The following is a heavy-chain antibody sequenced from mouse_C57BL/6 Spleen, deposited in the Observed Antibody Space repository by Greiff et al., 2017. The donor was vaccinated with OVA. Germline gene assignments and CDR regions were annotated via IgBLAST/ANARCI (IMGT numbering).Heavy chain of an antibody. CDR3: AKIYAWFAY. CDR2: IHPNNGGT. V-gene: IGHV1-26*01. J-gene: IGHJ3*01. D-gene: IGHD1-3*01. Sequence: EVQLQQSGPELVKPGASVKISCKASGYTFTDYYMNWVKQSHGQSLEWIGDIHPNNGGTSYNQKFKGKATLTVDKSSSTAYMELRSLTSEDSAVYYCAKIYAWFAYWGQGTLVTVSA. CDR1: GYTFTDYY.